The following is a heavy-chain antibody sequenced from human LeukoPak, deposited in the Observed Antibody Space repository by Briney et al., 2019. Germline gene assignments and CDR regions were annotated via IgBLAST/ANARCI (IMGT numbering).Heavy chain of an antibody. V-gene: IGHV3-33*06. CDR3: AKYNTAGIAAAGNTFDY. CDR1: GFTFSSYG. D-gene: IGHD6-13*01. J-gene: IGHJ4*02. CDR2: IWYDGSNK. Sequence: PGGSLRLSCAASGFTFSSYGMHWVRQAPGKGLEWVAVIWYDGSNKYYADSVKGRFTISRDDSKNTLYLQMNSLRAEDTAVYYCAKYNTAGIAAAGNTFDYWGQGTLVTVSS.